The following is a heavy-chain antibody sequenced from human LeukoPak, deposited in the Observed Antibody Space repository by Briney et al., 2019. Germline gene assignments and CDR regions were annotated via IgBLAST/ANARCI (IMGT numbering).Heavy chain of an antibody. J-gene: IGHJ4*02. V-gene: IGHV4-34*01. D-gene: IGHD3-22*01. CDR2: INHSGST. CDR1: GGSFSGYY. Sequence: PSETLSLTCAVYGGSFSGYYWSWIRQPPGKGLEWIGEINHSGSTNYNPSLKSRVTISVDTSKNQFSLTLSSVNAADTAVYYCARPSAYDSSGYYAYFDYWGQGPLVTVSS. CDR3: ARPSAYDSSGYYAYFDY.